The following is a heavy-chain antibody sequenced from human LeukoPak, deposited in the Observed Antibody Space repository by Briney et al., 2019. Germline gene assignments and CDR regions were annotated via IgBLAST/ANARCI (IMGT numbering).Heavy chain of an antibody. Sequence: ASGKVSCEASGYTFDVYYIHWVRQAPGQGLEWMGCINSNSGDTNHAQKFQGRVTMTRDTSITTAYMELSSLRFDDTAVYYCARDRTSTWYGGIDYWGQGTLVTVSS. CDR3: ARDRTSTWYGGIDY. J-gene: IGHJ4*02. D-gene: IGHD6-13*01. CDR2: INSNSGDT. CDR1: GYTFDVYY. V-gene: IGHV1-2*02.